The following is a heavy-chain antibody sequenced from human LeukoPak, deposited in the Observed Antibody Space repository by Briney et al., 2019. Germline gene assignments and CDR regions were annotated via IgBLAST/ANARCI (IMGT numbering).Heavy chain of an antibody. D-gene: IGHD6-13*01. J-gene: IGHJ4*01. Sequence: SETLSLTCTVSGGSISSYYWSWVRQPPGKGLEWIGYVYYSGSTNYNPSLKSRVTISVDTSKNQFSLKLSSVTAADTAVYYCARGGQQLVLDYWGQEPWSPSPQ. CDR3: ARGGQQLVLDY. CDR1: GGSISSYY. V-gene: IGHV4-59*01. CDR2: VYYSGST.